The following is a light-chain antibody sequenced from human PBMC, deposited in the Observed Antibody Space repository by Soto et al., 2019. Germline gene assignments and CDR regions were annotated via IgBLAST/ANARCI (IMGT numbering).Light chain of an antibody. J-gene: IGKJ1*01. CDR2: DAS. V-gene: IGKV1-5*01. CDR1: QTISSW. CDR3: QQYENYWT. Sequence: IQLTQSPSLLSASIGDRGTITCRASQTISSWLAWYQQIPGKAPKLLIYDASNLESGVPSRFSGSGSGTEFTLTISSLQPEDFAVYYCQQYENYWTFGQGTNVDI.